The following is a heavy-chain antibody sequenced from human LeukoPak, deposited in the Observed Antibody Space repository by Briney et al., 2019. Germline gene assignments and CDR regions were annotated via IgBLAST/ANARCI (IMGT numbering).Heavy chain of an antibody. CDR2: ISFSGTTT. CDR1: GFTFRNYW. J-gene: IGHJ4*02. CDR3: ARDPTELQLLSYYFDY. D-gene: IGHD2-2*01. V-gene: IGHV3-23*01. Sequence: GGSLRLSCAASGFTFRNYWMGWVRQAPGKGLEWVSSISFSGTTTYYADSVKGRFTVSRDNSKNTLYLQMDGLRAEDTAVYYCARDPTELQLLSYYFDYWGQGTLVAVSS.